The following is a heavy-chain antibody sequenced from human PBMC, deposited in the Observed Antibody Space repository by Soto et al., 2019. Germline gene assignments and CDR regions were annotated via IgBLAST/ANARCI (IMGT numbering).Heavy chain of an antibody. CDR2: IYPGDSDT. J-gene: IGHJ6*02. CDR1: GYSFTSYW. CDR3: ARTEMSGYSHGALGMDV. D-gene: IGHD5-18*01. V-gene: IGHV5-51*01. Sequence: GESLKISCKGSGYSFTSYWIGWVRQMPGKGLEWMGIIYPGDSDTRYSPSFQGQVTISADKSISTAYLQWSSLKASDTAMYYCARTEMSGYSHGALGMDVWGQGTTVTVSS.